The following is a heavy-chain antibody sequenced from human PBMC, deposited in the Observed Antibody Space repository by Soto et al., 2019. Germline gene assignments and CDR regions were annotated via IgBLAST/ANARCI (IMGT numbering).Heavy chain of an antibody. CDR3: AKSEWGSPTTSFDY. Sequence: SMTLSGAASGFPFSSYGMHWVRQAPGKGLEWVAVISYDGSNKYYADSVKGRFTISRDNSKNTLYLQMNSLRAEDTAVYYCAKSEWGSPTTSFDYWGQGTLVTSP. CDR1: GFPFSSYG. J-gene: IGHJ4*02. D-gene: IGHD1-26*01. V-gene: IGHV3-30*18. CDR2: ISYDGSNK.